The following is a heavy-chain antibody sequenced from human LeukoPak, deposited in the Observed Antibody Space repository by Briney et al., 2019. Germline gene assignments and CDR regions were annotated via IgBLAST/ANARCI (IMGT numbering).Heavy chain of an antibody. Sequence: ASVKVSCKALGYPFTDYCMHWVRQARGQGPEWMGVASPSGGSTTHAQKFQGRVNVTRDTSTSTVYMELTSLRSEDTAMYYCARDHDYGPCEGPAALDYWGQGTLVTVSS. CDR3: ARDHDYGPCEGPAALDY. CDR1: GYPFTDYC. CDR2: ASPSGGST. D-gene: IGHD4-17*01. J-gene: IGHJ4*02. V-gene: IGHV1-46*01.